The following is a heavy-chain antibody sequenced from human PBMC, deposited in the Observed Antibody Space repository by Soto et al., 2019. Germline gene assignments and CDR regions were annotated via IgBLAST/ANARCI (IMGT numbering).Heavy chain of an antibody. CDR2: IYYSGST. D-gene: IGHD6-19*01. CDR1: GGSISSYY. Sequence: QVQLQESGPGLVKPSETLSLTCTVSGGSISSYYWSWIRQPPGKGLEWIGYIYYSGSTNYNPSLKSRVTIXADXSXSQFSLKLSSVTAADTAVYYCARGSSGWSVYYYFDYWGQGTLVTVSS. V-gene: IGHV4-59*01. J-gene: IGHJ4*02. CDR3: ARGSSGWSVYYYFDY.